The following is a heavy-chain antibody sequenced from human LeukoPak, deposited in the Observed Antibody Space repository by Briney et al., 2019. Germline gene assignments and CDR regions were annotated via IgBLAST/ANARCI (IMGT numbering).Heavy chain of an antibody. D-gene: IGHD2-8*01. J-gene: IGHJ4*02. V-gene: IGHV3-21*01. CDR3: ARDLMVTPFDY. Sequence: YYADSVKGRFTISRDNAKNSLYLQMNSLRAEDTAVYYCARDLMVTPFDYWGQGTLVTVSS.